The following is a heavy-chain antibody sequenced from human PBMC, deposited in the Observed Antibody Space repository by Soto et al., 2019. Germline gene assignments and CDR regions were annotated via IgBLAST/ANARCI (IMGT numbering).Heavy chain of an antibody. V-gene: IGHV3-23*01. J-gene: IGHJ6*02. CDR2: ISGSGGST. CDR1: GFTFSSYA. CDR3: ANLIILEWLLYHFVPPHYGMDV. Sequence: LRLSCAASGFTFSSYAMSWVRQAPGKGLEWVSAISGSGGSTYYADSVKGRFTISRDNSKNTLYLQMNSLRAEDTAVYYCANLIILEWLLYHFVPPHYGMDVWGQGTTVTVSS. D-gene: IGHD3-3*01.